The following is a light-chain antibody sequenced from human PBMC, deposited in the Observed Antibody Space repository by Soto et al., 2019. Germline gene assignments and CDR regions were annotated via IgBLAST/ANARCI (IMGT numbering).Light chain of an antibody. V-gene: IGKV1-27*01. Sequence: DIQMTHSPSSLSASLWDRVTLTCRASQGISNYLAWYQQKPGKVPKLLIYAASTWHSGIPARFSGSGSGTDFTLTICSLESEDFAVYYCQQHNNWPPLTFGQGTRVEIK. CDR1: QGISNY. J-gene: IGKJ5*01. CDR3: QQHNNWPPLT. CDR2: AAS.